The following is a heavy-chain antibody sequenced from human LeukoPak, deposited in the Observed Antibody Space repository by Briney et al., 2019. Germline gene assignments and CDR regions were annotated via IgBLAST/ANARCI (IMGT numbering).Heavy chain of an antibody. CDR3: AREYGDYSSYFDL. J-gene: IGHJ2*01. V-gene: IGHV3-20*04. D-gene: IGHD4-17*01. CDR2: ITWNGAST. Sequence: PGGSPRLSCAASGFTVSSNYMSWVRQAPGKGLEWVSGITWNGASTGFADSVKGRFTISRDNAKNSLYLGMSSLRPEDSAFYYCAREYGDYSSYFDLWGRGTLVTVSS. CDR1: GFTVSSNY.